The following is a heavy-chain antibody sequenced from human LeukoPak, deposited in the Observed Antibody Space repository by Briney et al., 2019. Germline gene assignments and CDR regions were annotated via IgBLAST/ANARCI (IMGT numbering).Heavy chain of an antibody. CDR3: ARALETGLGTYLDY. Sequence: SQTLSLTCAISGDSVSSNSVAWNWIRQSPSTGLEWLGRTFYRSKWYNDYAVSVKSRITINPDTSKNQFSLQLNSVTPEDTAVYYCARALETGLGTYLDYWGQGALVTVSS. J-gene: IGHJ4*02. D-gene: IGHD7-27*01. CDR1: GDSVSSNSVA. CDR2: TFYRSKWYN. V-gene: IGHV6-1*01.